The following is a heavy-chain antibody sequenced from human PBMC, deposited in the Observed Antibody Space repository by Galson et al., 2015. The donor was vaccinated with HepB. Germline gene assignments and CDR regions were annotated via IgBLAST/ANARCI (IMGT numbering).Heavy chain of an antibody. CDR3: ARDLPGDRDAFDI. D-gene: IGHD2-21*02. V-gene: IGHV1-18*04. Sequence: VKVSCKASGYTLTSYGISWVRQAPGQGLEWMGWISAYNGNTNYAQKLQGRVTMTTDTSTSTAYMELRSLRSDDTAVYYCARDLPGDRDAFDIWGQGTMVTVSS. J-gene: IGHJ3*02. CDR2: ISAYNGNT. CDR1: GYTLTSYG.